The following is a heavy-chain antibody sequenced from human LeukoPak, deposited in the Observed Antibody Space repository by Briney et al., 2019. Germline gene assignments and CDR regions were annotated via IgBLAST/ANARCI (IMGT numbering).Heavy chain of an antibody. CDR1: GYTFTSYD. CDR2: MNPNSGNT. D-gene: IGHD6-19*01. CDR3: AGGLRIAVGDTLLVL. V-gene: IGHV1-8*01. Sequence: ASVKVSCKASGYTFTSYDINWVRQATGQGLEWMGWMNPNSGNTGYAQKFQGRVTMTRNTSISTAYMELSSLRSEDTAVYYCAGGLRIAVGDTLLVLWGQGTLVTVSS. J-gene: IGHJ4*02.